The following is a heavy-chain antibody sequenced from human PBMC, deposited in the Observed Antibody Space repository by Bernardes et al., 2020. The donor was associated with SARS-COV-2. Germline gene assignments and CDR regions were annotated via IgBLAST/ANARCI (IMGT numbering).Heavy chain of an antibody. CDR1: GFDFSDYW. D-gene: IGHD1-20*01. Sequence: LRLSCAGSGFDFSDYWMAWVRQAPGKGLEWVANIKRDGSETYYVDSVKGRFTISRDNAKNLVFLQMNSLRAEDTAIFYCARSAGMDVWGPGTMVHVSS. CDR3: ARSAGMDV. V-gene: IGHV3-7*03. CDR2: IKRDGSET. J-gene: IGHJ3*01.